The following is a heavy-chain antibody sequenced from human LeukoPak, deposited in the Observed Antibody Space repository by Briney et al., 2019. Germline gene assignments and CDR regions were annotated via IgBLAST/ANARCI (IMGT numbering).Heavy chain of an antibody. J-gene: IGHJ4*02. Sequence: GGSLRLSCAASGFTFSSYSMNWVRQAPGKGLVWVSSISSSSSYIYYADSVKGRFTISRDNAKNSLYLQMNSLGAEDTAVYYCASGYSSGWDYFDYWGQGTLVTVSS. CDR2: ISSSSSYI. D-gene: IGHD6-19*01. CDR1: GFTFSSYS. CDR3: ASGYSSGWDYFDY. V-gene: IGHV3-21*01.